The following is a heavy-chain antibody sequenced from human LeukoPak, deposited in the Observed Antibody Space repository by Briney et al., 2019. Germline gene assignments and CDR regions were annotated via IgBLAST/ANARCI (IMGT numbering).Heavy chain of an antibody. CDR2: ISGSGGST. V-gene: IGHV3-23*01. CDR1: GFTFSSYA. J-gene: IGHJ3*02. D-gene: IGHD3-9*01. Sequence: GGSLRLSCAASGFTFSSYAMSWVRQAPGKGLEWVSAISGSGGSTYYADSVKGRFTISRDNSKNTLYLQMNSLRAEDTAVYYCAKVGYFDWPPERAFDIWGQGTMVTVSS. CDR3: AKVGYFDWPPERAFDI.